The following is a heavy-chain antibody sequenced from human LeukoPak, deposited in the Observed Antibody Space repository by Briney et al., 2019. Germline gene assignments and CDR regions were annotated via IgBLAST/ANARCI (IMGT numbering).Heavy chain of an antibody. CDR2: IYVDGRTT. CDR3: IRDFRSADL. J-gene: IGHJ5*02. V-gene: IGHV3-74*01. CDR1: GFTFSNSW. Sequence: GGSLRLSCAASGFTFSNSWMHWVRQTPGKGLVWVSRIYVDGRTTNYADSVKGRFTISRDNAKNTVYLEMNSLSVEDTATYYCIRDFRSADLWGQGTLVTVTS.